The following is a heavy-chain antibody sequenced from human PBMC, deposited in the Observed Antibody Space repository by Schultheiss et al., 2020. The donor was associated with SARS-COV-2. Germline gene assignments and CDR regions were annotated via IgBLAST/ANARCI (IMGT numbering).Heavy chain of an antibody. V-gene: IGHV4-59*12. CDR3: ARDSYSGSYGTH. D-gene: IGHD1-26*01. Sequence: SKTLSLTCTVSGGSISSYYWSWIRQPPGKGLEWIGYIYYSGSTNYNPSLKSRVTISVDTSKNQFSLKLSSVTAADTAVYYCARDSYSGSYGTHWGQGTLVTVSS. J-gene: IGHJ1*01. CDR1: GGSISSYY. CDR2: IYYSGST.